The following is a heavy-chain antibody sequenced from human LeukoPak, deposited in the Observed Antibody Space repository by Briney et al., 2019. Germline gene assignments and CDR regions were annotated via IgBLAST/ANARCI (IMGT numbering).Heavy chain of an antibody. CDR3: AKGRIQSYMAPEY. CDR1: AYTFGSFG. J-gene: IGHJ4*02. Sequence: GGSLRLSCAASAYTFGSFGMSGVREAPGEGLEGISAISDRGCSTFYADSVEGRYTIPRDNSKNTLYLQMNSLRAEDTAVYYCAKGRIQSYMAPEYWGQGTLVTVSS. V-gene: IGHV3-23*01. CDR2: ISDRGCST. D-gene: IGHD5-18*01.